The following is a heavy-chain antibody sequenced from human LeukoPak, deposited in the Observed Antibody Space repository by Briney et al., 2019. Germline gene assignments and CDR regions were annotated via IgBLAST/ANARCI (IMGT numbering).Heavy chain of an antibody. J-gene: IGHJ4*02. D-gene: IGHD1-14*01. CDR3: ARGPDQIDY. CDR2: INHSGST. Sequence: SETLSLTCAVYGGSFSGYYWSWIRQFPGKGLEWIGEINHSGSTNYNPSLKSRVTISVDTSKNQFSLKLSSVTAADTAVYYCARGPDQIDYWGQGTLVTVSS. CDR1: GGSFSGYY. V-gene: IGHV4-34*01.